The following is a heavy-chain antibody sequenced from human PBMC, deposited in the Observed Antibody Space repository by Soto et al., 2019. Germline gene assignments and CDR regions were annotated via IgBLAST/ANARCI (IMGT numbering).Heavy chain of an antibody. CDR3: SRGTYYPQSSGLHADY. CDR1: GFTFNDYA. V-gene: IGHV3-30*03. Sequence: QVQLVESGGGEVQPGGSLRVCCATSGFTFNDYAMYWVRQAPGQGLEWVAMISSDGHHQFYVDNLRGRFTVSRDNSKNTLFLQMNSLRPEDTAVYYCSRGTYYPQSSGLHADYWGPGTVVTVSS. D-gene: IGHD3-22*01. CDR2: ISSDGHHQ. J-gene: IGHJ4*02.